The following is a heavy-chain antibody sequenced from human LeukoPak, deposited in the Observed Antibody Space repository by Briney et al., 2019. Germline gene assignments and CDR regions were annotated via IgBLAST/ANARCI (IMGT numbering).Heavy chain of an antibody. D-gene: IGHD2-2*01. CDR3: ASDYYCSSTSCRAAEYFQH. CDR2: INHSGST. V-gene: IGHV4-34*01. Sequence: SEILSLTCTVSGGSISSYYWSWIRQPPGKGLEWIGEINHSGSTNYNPSLKSRVTISVDTSKNQFSLKLSSVTAADTAVYYCASDYYCSSTSCRAAEYFQHWGQGTLVTVSS. J-gene: IGHJ1*01. CDR1: GGSISSYY.